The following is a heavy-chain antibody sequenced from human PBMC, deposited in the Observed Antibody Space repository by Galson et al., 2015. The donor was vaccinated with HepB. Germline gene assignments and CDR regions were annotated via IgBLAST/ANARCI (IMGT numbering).Heavy chain of an antibody. V-gene: IGHV3-21*01. CDR3: ARDSRARDFWSGYDWFDP. J-gene: IGHJ5*02. CDR1: GFIFSSYN. Sequence: SLRLSCAASGFIFSSYNMNWVRQAPGKGLEWVSFISSSSHYIYYADSVKGRFTISRDNAKNSLYLQRNSLRAEDTAVYYCARDSRARDFWSGYDWFDPWGQGTLVTVSS. D-gene: IGHD3-3*01. CDR2: ISSSSHYI.